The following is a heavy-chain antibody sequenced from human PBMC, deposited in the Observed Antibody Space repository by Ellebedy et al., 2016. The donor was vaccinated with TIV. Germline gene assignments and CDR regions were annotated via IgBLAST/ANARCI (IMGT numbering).Heavy chain of an antibody. V-gene: IGHV3-23*01. D-gene: IGHD6-13*01. CDR1: GFTFSSYA. J-gene: IGHJ5*02. CDR2: ISGSGGST. Sequence: GESLKISXAASGFTFSSYAMSWVRQAPGKGLEWVSAISGSGGSTYYADSVKGRFTISRDNSKNTLYLQMNSLRAEDTAVYYCAKDPRRWYGWFDPWGQGTLVTVSS. CDR3: AKDPRRWYGWFDP.